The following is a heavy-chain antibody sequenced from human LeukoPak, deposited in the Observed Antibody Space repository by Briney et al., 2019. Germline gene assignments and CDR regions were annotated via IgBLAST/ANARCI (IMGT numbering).Heavy chain of an antibody. Sequence: PSETLCLTCSVSGGSISSYYWSWIRQPPGKGLEWIGNIYYSGSTNYYPSLKSRVTISVDTSKNQFSLKLSSVTAADTAVYYCARRGGLSPVVANDAFNIWGQGTMVTVSS. V-gene: IGHV4-59*08. CDR2: IYYSGST. CDR1: GGSISSYY. J-gene: IGHJ3*02. D-gene: IGHD3-22*01. CDR3: ARRGGLSPVVANDAFNI.